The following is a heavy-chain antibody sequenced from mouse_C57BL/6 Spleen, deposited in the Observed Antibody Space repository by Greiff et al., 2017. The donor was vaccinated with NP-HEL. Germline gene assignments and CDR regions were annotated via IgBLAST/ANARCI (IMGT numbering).Heavy chain of an antibody. V-gene: IGHV1-52*01. J-gene: IGHJ2*01. Sequence: QVQLQQPGAELVRPGSSVKLSCKASGYTFTSYWMHWVKQRPIQGLEWIGNIDPSDSETHYNQKFKDKATLTVDKSSSTAYMQLSSLTSEDSAVYYCASDANWEGLYYFDYWGQGTTLTVSS. CDR2: IDPSDSET. D-gene: IGHD4-1*01. CDR1: GYTFTSYW. CDR3: ASDANWEGLYYFDY.